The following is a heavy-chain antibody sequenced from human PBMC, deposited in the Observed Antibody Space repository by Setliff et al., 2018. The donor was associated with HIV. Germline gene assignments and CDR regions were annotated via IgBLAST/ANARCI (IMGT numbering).Heavy chain of an antibody. J-gene: IGHJ5*02. Sequence: GGSLRLSCAASGFTFSNFWMHWVRQAPGKGLEWVASISPDGSRNFCVGSVKGRFTASRDNAKSSLYLQMKSLRAEDTAIYYCARVLLRTNAVYGVVSNQFDPWGQGTPVTVSS. D-gene: IGHD2-8*01. CDR3: ARVLLRTNAVYGVVSNQFDP. CDR2: ISPDGSRN. V-gene: IGHV3-7*03. CDR1: GFTFSNFW.